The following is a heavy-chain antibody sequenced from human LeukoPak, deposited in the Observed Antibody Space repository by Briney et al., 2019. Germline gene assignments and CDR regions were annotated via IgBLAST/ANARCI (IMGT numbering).Heavy chain of an antibody. D-gene: IGHD2-21*01. V-gene: IGHV3-23*01. CDR2: ISGSGGST. J-gene: IGHJ4*02. CDR3: AKVCGPPLYYFDY. Sequence: PGGSLRLSRAASGFTFSSYGMSWVRQAPGKGLEWVSAISGSGGSTYYADSVKGRFTISRDNSKNTLYLQMNSLRAEDTAVYYCAKVCGPPLYYFDYWGQGTLVTVSS. CDR1: GFTFSSYG.